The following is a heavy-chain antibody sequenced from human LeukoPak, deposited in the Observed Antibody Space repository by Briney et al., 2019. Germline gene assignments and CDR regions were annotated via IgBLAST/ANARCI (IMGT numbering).Heavy chain of an antibody. Sequence: PSETLSLTCAVYGGSFSGYYWSWIRQPPGKGLEWIGEINHSGSTNYNPSLKSRVTISVDTSKNQFSLKLSSVTAADTAVYYCARGIQYQPLSELSGGVYNWFDPWGQGTLVTVSS. CDR2: INHSGST. V-gene: IGHV4-34*01. CDR1: GGSFSGYY. D-gene: IGHD2-2*01. CDR3: ARGIQYQPLSELSGGVYNWFDP. J-gene: IGHJ5*02.